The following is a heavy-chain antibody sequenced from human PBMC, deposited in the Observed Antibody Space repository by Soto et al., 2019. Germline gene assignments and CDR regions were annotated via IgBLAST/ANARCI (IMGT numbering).Heavy chain of an antibody. V-gene: IGHV1-3*01. CDR2: INAGNGNT. Sequence: ASVKVSCKASGYTFTSYAMHWVRQAPGQRLEWMGWINAGNGNTKYSQKFQGRVTITRDTSASTAYMELSSLRSEDTAVYYCAKEMYYYDSSQYYYYYYGMDVWGQGTTVTVSS. CDR1: GYTFTSYA. J-gene: IGHJ6*02. CDR3: AKEMYYYDSSQYYYYYYGMDV. D-gene: IGHD3-22*01.